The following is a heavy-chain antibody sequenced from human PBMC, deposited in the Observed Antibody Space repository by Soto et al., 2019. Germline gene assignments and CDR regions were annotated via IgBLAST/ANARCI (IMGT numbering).Heavy chain of an antibody. Sequence: EVQLVESGGGLVQPGGSLRLSCSASGFTVSSSYINWVRQAPGKGLEWLSTFYSGGKTYYADSVKGRFTISRHSSENTLYLQMNSLRSEDTAVYYCARAGQYCTTGTCYPASMGVWGEGTTVTVSS. CDR3: ARAGQYCTTGTCYPASMGV. V-gene: IGHV3-53*04. D-gene: IGHD2-15*01. CDR2: FYSGGKT. J-gene: IGHJ6*04. CDR1: GFTVSSSY.